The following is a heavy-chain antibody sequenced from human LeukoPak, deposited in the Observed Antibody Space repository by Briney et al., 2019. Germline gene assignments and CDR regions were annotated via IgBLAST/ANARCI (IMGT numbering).Heavy chain of an antibody. V-gene: IGHV3-21*01. CDR1: GFTFSSYS. J-gene: IGHJ4*02. D-gene: IGHD3-16*01. Sequence: GGSLRLSCAASGFTFSSYSMNWVRQAPGKGLEWVSSISSSSSYIYYADSVKGRFTISRDNAKNSLYLQMNSLRDEDTAFYYCVRGKFGGLIYWGQGTLVTVSS. CDR2: ISSSSSYI. CDR3: VRGKFGGLIY.